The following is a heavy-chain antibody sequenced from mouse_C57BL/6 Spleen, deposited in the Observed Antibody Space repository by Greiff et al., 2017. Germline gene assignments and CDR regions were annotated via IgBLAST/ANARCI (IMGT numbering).Heavy chain of an antibody. CDR2: INPYNGGT. CDR3: ARGIYYGFDY. J-gene: IGHJ2*01. D-gene: IGHD2-1*01. Sequence: VQLQQSGPVLVKPGASVKMSCKASGFTFTDYYMNWVKQSHGKSLEWIGVINPYNGGTSYNQKFKGKATVTVDKSSSTAYMELNSLTSEDSAVYYCARGIYYGFDYWGQGTTLTVSS. CDR1: GFTFTDYY. V-gene: IGHV1-19*01.